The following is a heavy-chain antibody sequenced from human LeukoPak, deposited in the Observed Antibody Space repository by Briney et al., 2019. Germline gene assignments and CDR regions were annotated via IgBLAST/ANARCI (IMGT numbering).Heavy chain of an antibody. CDR3: ARDVGEYCSSTNCYASHY. J-gene: IGHJ4*02. CDR1: GYTFTGYY. Sequence: ASVKVSCKPAGYTFTGYYIHWVREAPGQELEWIGWINPHSGGTNYAQKFQGGVTMTRDTSITTAYMELSSLRSDDTAVYYCARDVGEYCSSTNCYASHYWGQGTLVTVSS. CDR2: INPHSGGT. V-gene: IGHV1-2*02. D-gene: IGHD2-2*01.